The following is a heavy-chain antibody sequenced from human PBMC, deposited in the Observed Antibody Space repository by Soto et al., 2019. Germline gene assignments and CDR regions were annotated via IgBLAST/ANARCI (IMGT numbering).Heavy chain of an antibody. J-gene: IGHJ3*01. CDR3: ATRPLLPGAP. CDR1: GFTFSSKD. V-gene: IGHV3-53*01. CDR2: IYSSGST. Sequence: QPGGSLRLSCSASGFTFSSKDMNWVRQAPGKGLEWVSLIYSSGSTSYADSVKGRFTISRDNSKNTLYLQMSSLRAEDTAVYYCATRPLLPGAPWGQGTMVTVSS. D-gene: IGHD3-22*01.